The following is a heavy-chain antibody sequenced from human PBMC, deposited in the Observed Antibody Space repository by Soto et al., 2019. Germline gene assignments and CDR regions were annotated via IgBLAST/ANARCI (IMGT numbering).Heavy chain of an antibody. Sequence: ASVKVSCKASGYTFTSYGISWARQAPGQGLEWMGWISAYNGNTNYAQKLQGRVTMTTDTSTSTAYMELRSLRSDDTAVYYCARHHCSGGSCYFGYFDYWGQGTLVTVSS. CDR1: GYTFTSYG. V-gene: IGHV1-18*04. J-gene: IGHJ4*02. CDR3: ARHHCSGGSCYFGYFDY. CDR2: ISAYNGNT. D-gene: IGHD2-15*01.